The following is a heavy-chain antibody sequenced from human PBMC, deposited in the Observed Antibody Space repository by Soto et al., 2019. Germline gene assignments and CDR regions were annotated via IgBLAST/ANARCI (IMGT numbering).Heavy chain of an antibody. D-gene: IGHD5-12*01. J-gene: IGHJ3*02. V-gene: IGHV1-69*01. CDR2: IIPIFGTA. Sequence: QVQLVQSGAEVKKPGSSVKVSCKSYGGTFSSYGISWVRQAPGQGLEWMGGIIPIFGTANYAQKFQGRVTITADESTSTAYMELSSLRSEDTAVYYCTRERSPLSDIVDTNDAFDIWGQGTMVTVSS. CDR1: GGTFSSYG. CDR3: TRERSPLSDIVDTNDAFDI.